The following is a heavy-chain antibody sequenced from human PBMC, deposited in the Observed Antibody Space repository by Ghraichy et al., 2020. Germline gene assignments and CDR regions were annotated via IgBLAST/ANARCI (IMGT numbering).Heavy chain of an antibody. D-gene: IGHD6-13*01. CDR3: ARVLYSSSWYGNWYFDL. Sequence: GGSLRLSCAASGFTFSSYDMHWVRQATGKGLEWVSAIGTAGDTYYPGSVKGRFTISRENAKNSLYLQMNSLRAGDTAVYYCARVLYSSSWYGNWYFDLWGRGTLVTVSS. V-gene: IGHV3-13*01. CDR2: IGTAGDT. J-gene: IGHJ2*01. CDR1: GFTFSSYD.